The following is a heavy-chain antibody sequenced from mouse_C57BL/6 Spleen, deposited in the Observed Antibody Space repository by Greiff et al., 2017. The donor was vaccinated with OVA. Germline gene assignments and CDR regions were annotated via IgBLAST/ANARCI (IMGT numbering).Heavy chain of an antibody. CDR2: ISSGSSTI. J-gene: IGHJ4*01. V-gene: IGHV5-17*01. D-gene: IGHD3-3*01. CDR1: GFTFSDYG. CDR3: ARRGGHGYAMDY. Sequence: EVQGVESGGGLVKPGGSLKLSCAASGFTFSDYGMHWVRQAPEKGLEWVAYISSGSSTIYYAETVKGRFTIPGDNAKNTLFLQMTSLRSEDTAVYYCARRGGHGYAMDYWGQGTSVTVSS.